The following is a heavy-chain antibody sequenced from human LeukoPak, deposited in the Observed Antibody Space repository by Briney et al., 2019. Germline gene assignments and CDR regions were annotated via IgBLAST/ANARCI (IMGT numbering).Heavy chain of an antibody. V-gene: IGHV3-74*01. J-gene: IGHJ4*02. CDR1: GFTFSSYW. CDR3: ARGIYGDPVAFDY. D-gene: IGHD4/OR15-4a*01. Sequence: GGSLRLSCAASGFTFSSYWMHWVRQAPGRGLVWVSRIHSDEIRANYADSVTGRFTISRDNAKNTVYLQMNSLRNEDTAVYYCARGIYGDPVAFDYWGQGTLVTVSS. CDR2: IHSDEIRA.